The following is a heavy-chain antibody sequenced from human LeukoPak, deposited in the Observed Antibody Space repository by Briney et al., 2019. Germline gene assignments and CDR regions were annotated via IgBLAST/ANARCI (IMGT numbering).Heavy chain of an antibody. Sequence: SETLSLTCTVSGGSISSYYWSWIRQPPGKGLEWIGYIYYSGSTNYNPSLKSRVTISVDTSKNQFSLKLSSVTAADTAVYYCAREPSIVGATTAYFDYWGQGTLVTVSS. D-gene: IGHD1-26*01. V-gene: IGHV4-59*01. CDR1: GGSISSYY. J-gene: IGHJ4*02. CDR2: IYYSGST. CDR3: AREPSIVGATTAYFDY.